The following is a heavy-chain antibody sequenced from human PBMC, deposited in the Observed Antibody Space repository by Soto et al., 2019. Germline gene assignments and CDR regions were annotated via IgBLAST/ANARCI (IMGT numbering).Heavy chain of an antibody. V-gene: IGHV4-59*11. J-gene: IGHJ6*02. D-gene: IGHD1-26*01. Sequence: LFLTCTVSGGSISSHYWSWVRQTPGKGLEWIGHIYYRGSTTYNPSLRSRSTISVDTSNNQFSLKLNSVTTADTAVYYCARDGREASGMDVWRQGTKVTVSS. CDR2: IYYRGST. CDR3: ARDGREASGMDV. CDR1: GGSISSHY.